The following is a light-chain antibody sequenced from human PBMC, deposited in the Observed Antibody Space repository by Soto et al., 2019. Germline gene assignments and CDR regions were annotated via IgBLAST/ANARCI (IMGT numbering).Light chain of an antibody. J-gene: IGLJ1*01. Sequence: QSALTQPASVSGSPGQSITTSCTGTSSDVGSYNLVSWYQQHPGKAPKLMIYEGSKRPSGVSNRFSGSKSGNTASLTISGLQAEDEADYYCCSYAGSSTFVFGTGTKLTV. V-gene: IGLV2-23*01. CDR1: SSDVGSYNL. CDR3: CSYAGSSTFV. CDR2: EGS.